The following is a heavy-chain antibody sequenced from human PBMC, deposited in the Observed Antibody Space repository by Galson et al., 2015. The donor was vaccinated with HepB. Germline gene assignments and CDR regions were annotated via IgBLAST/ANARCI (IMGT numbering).Heavy chain of an antibody. CDR2: ISANEEST. CDR3: VKFNSSSRAFDI. D-gene: IGHD6-6*01. V-gene: IGHV3-64*05. J-gene: IGHJ3*02. CDR1: GFTFSNYA. Sequence: SLRLSCAASGFTFSNYAMDWVRQAPGKGQEYVSSISANEESTSYADSVKGRFAISRDNSKHTLNVQMNSLRPDDTAMYYCVKFNSSSRAFDIWGHGTMVTVSP.